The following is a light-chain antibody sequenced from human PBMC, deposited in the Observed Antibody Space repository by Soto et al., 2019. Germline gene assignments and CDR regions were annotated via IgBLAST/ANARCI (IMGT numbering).Light chain of an antibody. V-gene: IGKV1-17*01. J-gene: IGKJ1*01. Sequence: DIQMTQSPSSLSASVGDRVTITCRASQGIRNDLAWYQQKPAKAPERQIYAASSLQSGLPSRFSGSGSGTEFTLTISSLQAEDFATYYCLQYNTYPWTFGQGTKVEIK. CDR3: LQYNTYPWT. CDR1: QGIRND. CDR2: AAS.